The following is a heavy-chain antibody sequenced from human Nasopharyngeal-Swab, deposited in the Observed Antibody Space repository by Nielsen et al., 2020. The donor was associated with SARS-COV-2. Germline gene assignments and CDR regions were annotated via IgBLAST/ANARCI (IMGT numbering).Heavy chain of an antibody. Sequence: VRQMPGKGLEWIGYIYYSGSTYYNPSLKSRVTISVDTSKNQFSLKLSSVTAADTAVYYCARDDVYCSSTSCYRAPLNYWGQGTLVTVSS. J-gene: IGHJ4*02. V-gene: IGHV4-30-4*01. D-gene: IGHD2-2*01. CDR2: IYYSGST. CDR3: ARDDVYCSSTSCYRAPLNY.